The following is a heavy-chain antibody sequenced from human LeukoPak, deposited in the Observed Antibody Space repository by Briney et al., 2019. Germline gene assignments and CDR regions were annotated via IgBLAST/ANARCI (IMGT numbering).Heavy chain of an antibody. CDR3: AKVRSGSYYSSLDY. Sequence: GGSLRLSCAASGFTFSSYAMSWVRQAPGNGLEWVSAISGSGGSTYYADSVKGRFTISRDNSKNTLYLQMNSLRAEDTAVYYCAKVRSGSYYSSLDYWGQGTLVTVSS. CDR2: ISGSGGST. J-gene: IGHJ4*02. CDR1: GFTFSSYA. V-gene: IGHV3-23*01. D-gene: IGHD1-26*01.